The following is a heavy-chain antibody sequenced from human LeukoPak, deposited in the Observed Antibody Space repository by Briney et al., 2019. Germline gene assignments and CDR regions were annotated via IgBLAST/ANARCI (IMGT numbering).Heavy chain of an antibody. D-gene: IGHD5-24*01. CDR3: ARTRVGGYTTRD. Sequence: SETLSLTCAVYGGSFSGYYWSWIRQPPGKGLEWIESIYYSGSTYYNPSLKSRVTISVDTSKNQFSLKLSSVTAADTAVYYCARTRVGGYTTRDWGQGTLVTVSS. CDR1: GGSFSGYY. J-gene: IGHJ4*02. V-gene: IGHV4-34*01. CDR2: IYYSGST.